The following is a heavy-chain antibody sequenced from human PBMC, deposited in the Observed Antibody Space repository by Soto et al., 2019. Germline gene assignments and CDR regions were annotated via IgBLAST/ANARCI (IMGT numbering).Heavy chain of an antibody. V-gene: IGHV3-21*01. CDR3: ARSTPPPHIVVVTAIPYYYYGMDV. J-gene: IGHJ6*02. D-gene: IGHD2-21*02. CDR2: ISSSSSYI. Sequence: GKGLEWVSSISSSSSYIYYADSVKGRFTIPRDNAKNSLYLQMNSLRAEDTAVYYFARSTPPPHIVVVTAIPYYYYGMDVWGQGTTVTVSS.